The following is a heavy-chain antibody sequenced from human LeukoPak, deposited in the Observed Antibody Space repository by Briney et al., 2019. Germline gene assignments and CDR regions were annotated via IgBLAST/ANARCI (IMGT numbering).Heavy chain of an antibody. V-gene: IGHV1-2*02. Sequence: EASVKVSCKASGYTFTGYYMHWVRQAPGQGLELMGWINPNSGGTNYAQKFQGRVTMTRDTSLSTAYMELSRMRSDDTAVYYCARENSRSWYWDNYYYYYMDVWGKGTTVTVSS. CDR1: GYTFTGYY. CDR3: ARENSRSWYWDNYYYYYMDV. D-gene: IGHD6-13*01. J-gene: IGHJ6*03. CDR2: INPNSGGT.